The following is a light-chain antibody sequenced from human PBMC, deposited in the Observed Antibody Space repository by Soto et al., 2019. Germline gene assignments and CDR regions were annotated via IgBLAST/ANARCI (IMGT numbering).Light chain of an antibody. CDR3: QQYNNWPPG. Sequence: EIVMTQSPATLSVSPGERATLSCRASQSVSSKLAWYQQRPGQAPRLLIYGASTRATGIPVRVSGGGSETEFTLTISSLQSEDFAVYYCQQYNNWPPGFGQGTRREIK. V-gene: IGKV3-15*01. CDR1: QSVSSK. CDR2: GAS. J-gene: IGKJ5*01.